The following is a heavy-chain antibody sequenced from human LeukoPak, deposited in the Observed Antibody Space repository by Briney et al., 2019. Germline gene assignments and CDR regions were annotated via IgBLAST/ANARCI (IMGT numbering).Heavy chain of an antibody. CDR2: VSGSGGST. J-gene: IGHJ4*02. Sequence: QPGGSLRLSCAASGFTFSSYAMSWVRQAPGKGLEWVSAVSGSGGSTYYADSVKGRFTISRDNSKNTLYLQMNSLRAEDTAVYYCAKDQYYAFWSGFYYWGQGTLVTVSS. D-gene: IGHD3-3*01. CDR3: AKDQYYAFWSGFYY. V-gene: IGHV3-23*01. CDR1: GFTFSSYA.